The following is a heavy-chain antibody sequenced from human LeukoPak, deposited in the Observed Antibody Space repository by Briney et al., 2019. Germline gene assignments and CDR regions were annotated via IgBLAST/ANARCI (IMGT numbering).Heavy chain of an antibody. CDR1: GFTFS. CDR3: AKDPRVWFGDDAFDI. J-gene: IGHJ3*02. Sequence: GGSLRLSCAASGFTFSWVRQAPGKGLEWVSAISGSGGSTYYADSVKGRFTISRDNSKNTLYLQMNSLRAEDTAVYYYAKDPRVWFGDDAFDIWGQGTMVTVSS. V-gene: IGHV3-23*01. D-gene: IGHD3-10*01. CDR2: ISGSGGST.